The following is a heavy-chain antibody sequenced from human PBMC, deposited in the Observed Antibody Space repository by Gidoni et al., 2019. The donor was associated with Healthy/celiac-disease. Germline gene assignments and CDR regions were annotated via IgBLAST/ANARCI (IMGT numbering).Heavy chain of an antibody. D-gene: IGHD3-3*01. CDR2: ISSNGVST. CDR1: GLPFSSLA. CDR3: VKDAKYYDFWSGYYPQYNWFDP. Sequence: EVQLVESGGGLVQPGGSLRLSCSASGLPFSSLAIHWVRQAPGKGLEYVSAISSNGVSTYYADSVKGRFTISRDNSKNTLYLQMSSLRAEDTAVYYCVKDAKYYDFWSGYYPQYNWFDPWGQGTLVTVSS. V-gene: IGHV3-64D*06. J-gene: IGHJ5*02.